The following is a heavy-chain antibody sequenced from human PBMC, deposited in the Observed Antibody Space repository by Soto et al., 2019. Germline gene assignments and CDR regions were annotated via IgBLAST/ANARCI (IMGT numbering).Heavy chain of an antibody. J-gene: IGHJ3*02. CDR2: ISSSSSYI. Sequence: GGSLRLSCAASGFTFSSYSMNWVCQAPGKGLEWVSSISSSSSYIYYADSVKGRFTISRDNAKNSLYLQMNSLRAEDTAVYYCARKGSGWPLAAFDIWGPGAMVTVSS. V-gene: IGHV3-21*01. CDR3: ARKGSGWPLAAFDI. D-gene: IGHD6-19*01. CDR1: GFTFSSYS.